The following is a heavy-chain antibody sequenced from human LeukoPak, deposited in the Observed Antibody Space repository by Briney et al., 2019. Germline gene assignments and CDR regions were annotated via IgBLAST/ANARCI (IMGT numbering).Heavy chain of an antibody. Sequence: SETLSLTCTVSSGSISSSSYYWGWIRQPPGKGLEWIGSIYHSGSTYYNPSLKSRVTISVDTSKNQFSLKLSSVTAADTAVYYCARVEFRYYYFDYWGQGTLVTVSS. J-gene: IGHJ4*02. CDR3: ARVEFRYYYFDY. D-gene: IGHD3-10*01. CDR1: SGSISSSSYY. V-gene: IGHV4-39*07. CDR2: IYHSGST.